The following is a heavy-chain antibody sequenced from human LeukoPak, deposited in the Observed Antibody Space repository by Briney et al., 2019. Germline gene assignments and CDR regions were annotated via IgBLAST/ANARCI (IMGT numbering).Heavy chain of an antibody. D-gene: IGHD3-3*01. CDR1: GGSFSGYY. Sequence: KSSETLSLTCAVYGGSFSGYYWSWIRQPPGKGLEWIGEINHSGSTNYNPSLKSRATISVDTSKNQFSLKLSSVTAPGTAVYYRARALPRSNSNFGVVTVNPPHNWFDPWGQGTLVTVSS. CDR3: ARALPRSNSNFGVVTVNPPHNWFDP. CDR2: INHSGST. J-gene: IGHJ5*02. V-gene: IGHV4-34*01.